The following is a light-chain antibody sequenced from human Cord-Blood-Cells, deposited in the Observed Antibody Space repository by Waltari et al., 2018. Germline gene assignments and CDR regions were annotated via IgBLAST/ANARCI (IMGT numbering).Light chain of an antibody. CDR1: SSNIGSNY. CDR2: RKT. Sequence: QSVLTQPPSASGTPGQRVTISCSGSSSNIGSNYVYWYQQLPGPAPKLLSYRKTQRPSGVPDRFSGSKSGTSASLAISGLRSEDEADYYCAAWDDSLSGPVFGGGTKLTVL. J-gene: IGLJ3*02. CDR3: AAWDDSLSGPV. V-gene: IGLV1-47*01.